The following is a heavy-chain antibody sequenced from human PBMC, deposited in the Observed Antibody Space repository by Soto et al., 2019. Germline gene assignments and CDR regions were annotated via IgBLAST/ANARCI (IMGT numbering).Heavy chain of an antibody. D-gene: IGHD1-1*01. CDR1: GGSVSGANYY. V-gene: IGHV4-34*01. CDR3: ARVERGTATTVVDAFDI. CDR2: MSHSGGT. Sequence: QVQLQQWGAGLLKPSETLSLTCAVYGGSVSGANYYWSWIRQPPGKVLEWIGEMSHSGGTHFNPSRKSRVTRSVDTSTHQFSLKMSSVTAADTALYYCARVERGTATTVVDAFDIWGPGTMVTVSS. J-gene: IGHJ3*02.